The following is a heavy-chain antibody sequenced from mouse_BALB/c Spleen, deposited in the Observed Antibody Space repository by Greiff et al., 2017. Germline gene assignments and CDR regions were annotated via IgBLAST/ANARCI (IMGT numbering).Heavy chain of an antibody. CDR1: GYTFTDYN. CDR2: IYPYNGGT. CDR3: ARWDYGNFYAMDD. D-gene: IGHD2-1*01. Sequence: VQLQHSGPELVKPGASVKISCKASGYTFTDYNMHWVKQSHGKSLEWIGYIYPYNGGTGYNQKFKSKATLTVDNSSSTAYMELRSLTSEDAAVYYCARWDYGNFYAMDDWGQGTSVTVSS. V-gene: IGHV1S29*02. J-gene: IGHJ4*01.